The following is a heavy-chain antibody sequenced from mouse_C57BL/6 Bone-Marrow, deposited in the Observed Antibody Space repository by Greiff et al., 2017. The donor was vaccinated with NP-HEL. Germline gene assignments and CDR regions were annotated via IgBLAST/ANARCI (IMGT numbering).Heavy chain of an antibody. CDR1: GYTFSDYF. Sequence: QVQLQQPGAELVRPGASVKLSCKASGYTFSDYFINWVKQRPGQGLEWIARIYPGSGNTYYNEKFKGKATLTAEKSSSTAYMQLSSLTSEDSAVYFCASYGRGAWFAYWGQGTLVTVSA. D-gene: IGHD1-1*01. CDR2: IYPGSGNT. J-gene: IGHJ3*01. CDR3: ASYGRGAWFAY. V-gene: IGHV1-76*01.